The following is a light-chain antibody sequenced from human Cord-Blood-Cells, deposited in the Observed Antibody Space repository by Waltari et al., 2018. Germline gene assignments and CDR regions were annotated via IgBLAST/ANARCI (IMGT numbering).Light chain of an antibody. CDR2: EDN. CDR3: QSYDSSNLDWV. V-gene: IGLV6-57*02. Sequence: NFMLTQPHSVSESPGKTVTISRTGSSGSIASNYVQWYQQRPGSAPTTVIYEDNQRPSGVPDRFSGSIDSSSNSASLTISGLKTEDEADYYCQSYDSSNLDWVFGGGTKLTVL. J-gene: IGLJ3*02. CDR1: SGSIASNY.